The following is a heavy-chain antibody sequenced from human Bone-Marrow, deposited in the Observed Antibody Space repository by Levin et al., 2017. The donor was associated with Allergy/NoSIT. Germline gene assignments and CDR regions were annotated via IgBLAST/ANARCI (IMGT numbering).Heavy chain of an antibody. CDR1: GFTFSSAA. V-gene: IGHV1-58*02. CDR2: IAFGSGNT. CDR3: ATDRLGGLDP. J-gene: IGHJ5*02. Sequence: PRASVKVSCKASGFTFSSAAIHWVRQAPGQRLEWIGWIAFGSGNTRYAQNFQERVTFGRDMSSSTAYMEVSSLKFEDTAVYYCATDRLGGLDPWGQGALVTVSS.